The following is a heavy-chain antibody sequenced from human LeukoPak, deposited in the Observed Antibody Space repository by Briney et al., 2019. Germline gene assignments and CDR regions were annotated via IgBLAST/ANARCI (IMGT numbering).Heavy chain of an antibody. D-gene: IGHD2-15*01. Sequence: PGGSLRLSCAASGFTFSSHWMHWVRQAPGKGLVWASHINSDGSYTSYADCVKGRFTISRDNAKNTLYLQMNSLRAEDTAVYYCARDVGYGMDVWGKGTTVTVSS. CDR1: GFTFSSHW. V-gene: IGHV3-74*01. CDR3: ARDVGYGMDV. J-gene: IGHJ6*04. CDR2: INSDGSYT.